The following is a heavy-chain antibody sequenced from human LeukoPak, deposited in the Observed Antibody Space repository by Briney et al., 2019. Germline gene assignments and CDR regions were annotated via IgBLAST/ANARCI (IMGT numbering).Heavy chain of an antibody. CDR2: INPNSGGT. CDR3: ASGNYLKYFDY. D-gene: IGHD4-11*01. Sequence: ASVKVSCKTSGYTFTNYGINWVRQAPGQGLEWMGWINPNSGGTNYAQKFQGRVTMTRDTSISTAYMELSRLRSDDTAVYYCASGNYLKYFDYWGQGTLVTVSS. V-gene: IGHV1-2*02. CDR1: GYTFTNYG. J-gene: IGHJ4*02.